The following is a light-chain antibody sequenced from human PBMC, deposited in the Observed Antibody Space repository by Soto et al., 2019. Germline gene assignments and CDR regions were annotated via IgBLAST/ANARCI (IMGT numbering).Light chain of an antibody. J-gene: IGKJ1*01. CDR2: KAS. CDR3: QQYNTYWWK. Sequence: DIQMTQSPSTLSASVGDRVTITCRASQTIINWLAWYQQKPGKAPKLLIYKASTLEGEVPSRFSGSGSETEFTLTIKSMQTHDYANYYCQQYNTYWWKFGQGTKVDI. CDR1: QTIINW. V-gene: IGKV1-5*03.